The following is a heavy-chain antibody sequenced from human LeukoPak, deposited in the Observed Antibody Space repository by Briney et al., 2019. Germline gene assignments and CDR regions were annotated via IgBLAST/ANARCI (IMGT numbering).Heavy chain of an antibody. CDR3: ASSGYSSSWYGSVSWFDP. Sequence: SETLSLTCTVSGGSISSSSYYWGWIRQPPGKGLEWIGSIYYSGSTYYNPSLKSRVTISVDTSKNQFSLKLSSVTAADTAVYYCASSGYSSSWYGSVSWFDPWGQGTLVTVSS. CDR2: IYYSGST. D-gene: IGHD6-13*01. CDR1: GGSISSSSYY. V-gene: IGHV4-39*07. J-gene: IGHJ5*02.